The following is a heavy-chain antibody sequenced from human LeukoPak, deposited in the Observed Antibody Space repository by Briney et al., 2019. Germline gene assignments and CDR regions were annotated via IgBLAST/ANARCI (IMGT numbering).Heavy chain of an antibody. CDR2: INHSGST. CDR1: GGSFSGYY. V-gene: IGHV4-34*01. D-gene: IGHD3-9*01. CDR3: ARIYFDWLSPDY. Sequence: SETLSLTCAVYGGSFSGYYWSWIRQPPGKGLEWIGEINHSGSTNYNPSLKSRVTISVDTSKNQFSLKLSSVTAADTAVYYRARIYFDWLSPDYWGQGTLVTVSS. J-gene: IGHJ4*02.